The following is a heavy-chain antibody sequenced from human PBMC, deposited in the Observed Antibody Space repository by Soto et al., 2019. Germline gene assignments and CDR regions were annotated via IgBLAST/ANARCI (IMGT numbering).Heavy chain of an antibody. CDR3: ARDSSVYYQRDYYGMDV. CDR1: GFTFSSYA. V-gene: IGHV3-23*01. Sequence: GGSLRLSCAASGFTFSSYAMSWVRRAPGKGLEWVSAISGSGGSTYYADSVKGRFTISRDNSKNTLYLQMNSLRAEDTAVYYCARDSSVYYQRDYYGMDVWGQGTTVTVSS. CDR2: ISGSGGST. D-gene: IGHD3-22*01. J-gene: IGHJ6*02.